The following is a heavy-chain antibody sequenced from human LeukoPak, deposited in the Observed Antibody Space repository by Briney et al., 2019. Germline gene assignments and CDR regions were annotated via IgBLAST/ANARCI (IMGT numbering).Heavy chain of an antibody. CDR3: AREGDIAAAAGFDY. CDR1: GFTFSSYS. D-gene: IGHD6-13*01. CDR2: ISSSSSYI. Sequence: GGSLRLSCAASGFTFSSYSMNWVRQAPGKGLEWVSSISSSSSYIYYADSVKGRFTISRDNAKNSLYLQMNSLRAEDTAVYYCAREGDIAAAAGFDYWGQGTLVTVSS. J-gene: IGHJ4*02. V-gene: IGHV3-21*01.